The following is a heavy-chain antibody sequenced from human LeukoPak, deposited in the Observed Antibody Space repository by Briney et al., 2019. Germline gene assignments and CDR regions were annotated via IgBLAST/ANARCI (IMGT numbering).Heavy chain of an antibody. CDR1: GGTFSSYA. Sequence: SVKVSCKASGGTFSSYAISWVRQAPGQGLEWMGGIIPIFGTANYAQKFQGRVTITADESTSTAYMELSSLRSEDTAVYYCARAVGAEYYFDYWGQGTLVTVSS. V-gene: IGHV1-69*13. D-gene: IGHD1-26*01. CDR2: IIPIFGTA. J-gene: IGHJ4*02. CDR3: ARAVGAEYYFDY.